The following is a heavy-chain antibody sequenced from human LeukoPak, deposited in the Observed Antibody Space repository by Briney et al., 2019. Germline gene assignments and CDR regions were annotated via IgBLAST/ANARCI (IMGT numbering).Heavy chain of an antibody. CDR1: GGSLSYYY. CDR2: VYYSGST. J-gene: IGHJ4*02. D-gene: IGHD5-24*01. V-gene: IGHV4-59*01. Sequence: SETLSLTCTVSGGSLSYYYWNWVRQPPGKGLEWIGYVYYSGSTNYNPSLKSRVTISVDTSKNQFSLKLNSVTAADTAVYYCARAGGYNSPCSFWGEGALVTVSS. CDR3: ARAGGYNSPCSF.